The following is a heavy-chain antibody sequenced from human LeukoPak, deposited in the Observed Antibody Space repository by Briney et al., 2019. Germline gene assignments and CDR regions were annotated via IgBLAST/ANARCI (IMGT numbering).Heavy chain of an antibody. CDR3: ARDMEWELLYYYYGMDV. CDR1: GYTFTGYY. CDR2: INPNSGGT. J-gene: IGHJ6*02. Sequence: ASVKVSCKASGYTFTGYYMRWVRQAPGQGLEWMGWINPNSGGTNYAQKFQGRVTMTRDTSISTAYMELSRLRSDDTAVYYCARDMEWELLYYYYGMDVWGQGTTVTVSS. D-gene: IGHD1-26*01. V-gene: IGHV1-2*02.